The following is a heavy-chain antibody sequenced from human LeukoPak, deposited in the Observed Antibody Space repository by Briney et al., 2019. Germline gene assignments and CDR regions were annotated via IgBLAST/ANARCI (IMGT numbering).Heavy chain of an antibody. CDR3: AREGVGGYYFFDY. CDR2: IIPIFGTA. V-gene: IGHV1-69*01. D-gene: IGHD5-12*01. CDR1: GGTFSSYA. J-gene: IGHJ4*02. Sequence: GSSVKVSCKASGGTFSSYAISWVRQAPGQGLEWMGGIIPIFGTANYAQKFQGRVTITADESTSTAYMELSSLRSEDTAVYYCAREGVGGYYFFDYWGQGTLVTVSS.